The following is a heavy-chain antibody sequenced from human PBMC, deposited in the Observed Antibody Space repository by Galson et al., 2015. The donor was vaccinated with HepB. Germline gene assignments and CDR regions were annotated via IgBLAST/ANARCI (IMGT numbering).Heavy chain of an antibody. CDR2: IIPIFGTA. D-gene: IGHD3-3*01. CDR3: ARVGTSRYDFWSGYYFDY. CDR1: GGTFSSYA. J-gene: IGHJ4*02. V-gene: IGHV1-69*13. Sequence: SVKVSCKASGGTFSSYAISWVRQAPGQGLEWMGGIIPIFGTANYAQKFQGRVTITADESTSTAYMELSSLRSEDTAVYYCARVGTSRYDFWSGYYFDYWGQGTLVTVSS.